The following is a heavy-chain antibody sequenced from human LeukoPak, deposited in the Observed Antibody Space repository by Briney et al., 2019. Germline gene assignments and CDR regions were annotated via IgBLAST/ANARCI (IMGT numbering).Heavy chain of an antibody. Sequence: ASVKVSCKASGYTFTNYYMHWVRQAPGQGLEWMGIINPSGGSTSYAQKFQGRVTMTRDTSTSTVYMELSSLRSEDTAVYYCAREGDSSGWYMDFDYWGQGTLVTVSS. CDR2: INPSGGST. CDR1: GYTFTNYY. V-gene: IGHV1-46*01. CDR3: AREGDSSGWYMDFDY. J-gene: IGHJ4*02. D-gene: IGHD6-19*01.